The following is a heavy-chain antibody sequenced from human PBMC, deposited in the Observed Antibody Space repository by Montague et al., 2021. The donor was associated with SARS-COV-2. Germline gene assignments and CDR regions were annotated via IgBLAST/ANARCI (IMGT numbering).Heavy chain of an antibody. CDR3: TTVGTYYYDSSGYFFFDY. CDR1: GFTFSNAW. J-gene: IGHJ4*02. Sequence: SLRLSCAASGFTFSNAWMSWVRQAPGKGLEWVGRIKSKTDGGTTDHAAPVRGRFTISRDDSKNTLYLQMNSLKTEDTAVYYCTTVGTYYYDSSGYFFFDYWGQGTLVTVSS. D-gene: IGHD3-22*01. V-gene: IGHV3-15*01. CDR2: IKSKTDGGTT.